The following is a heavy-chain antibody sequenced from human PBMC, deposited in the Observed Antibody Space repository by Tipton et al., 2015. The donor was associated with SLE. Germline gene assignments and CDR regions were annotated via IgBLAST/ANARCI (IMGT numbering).Heavy chain of an antibody. CDR3: AISPGSAEYFQY. CDR1: GFTFSSYS. CDR2: ISSSSSYI. V-gene: IGHV3-21*01. Sequence: SLRLSCAASGFTFSSYSMNWVRQAPGKGLEWVSSISSSSSYIYYADSVKGRFTISRDNAKNSLYLQMNSLRVEDTAVYYCAISPGSAEYFQYWGQGTLVTVSS. J-gene: IGHJ1*01. D-gene: IGHD1-14*01.